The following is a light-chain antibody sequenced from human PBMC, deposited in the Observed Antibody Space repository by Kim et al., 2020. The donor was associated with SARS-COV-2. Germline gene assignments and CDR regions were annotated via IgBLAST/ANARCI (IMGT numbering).Light chain of an antibody. V-gene: IGKV1-33*01. J-gene: IGKJ4*01. CDR2: DAS. Sequence: SVGDRVTITGQASQDISNYLNWYQQKPGKAPKLLIYDASNLETGVPSRFSGSGSGTDFTFTISSLQPEDIATYYCQQYDNLPGLTFGGGTKVDIK. CDR1: QDISNY. CDR3: QQYDNLPGLT.